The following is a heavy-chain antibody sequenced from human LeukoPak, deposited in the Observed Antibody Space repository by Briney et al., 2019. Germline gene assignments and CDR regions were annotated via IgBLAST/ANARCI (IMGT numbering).Heavy chain of an antibody. Sequence: PGGSLRLSCAASGFTFSSYWMHWVRQAPGKGLVWVSLIYSGRSTYYADSVRGRFSISRDTSKNTLYLQMNSLRAEDTAVYYCARDYYDSSGPGAFDIWGQGTMVTVSS. CDR3: ARDYYDSSGPGAFDI. D-gene: IGHD3-22*01. CDR2: IYSGRST. J-gene: IGHJ3*02. CDR1: GFTFSSYW. V-gene: IGHV3-66*01.